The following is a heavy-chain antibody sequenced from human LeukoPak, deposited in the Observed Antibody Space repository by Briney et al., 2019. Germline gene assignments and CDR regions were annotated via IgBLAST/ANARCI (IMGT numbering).Heavy chain of an antibody. CDR2: INHSGST. D-gene: IGHD5-18*01. CDR3: ARGDSGYSYGIDY. Sequence: SETLSLACAVYGGSFSGYYWSWIRQPPGKGLEWIGEINHSGSTNYNPSLKSRVTISVDTSKNQFSLKLSSVTAADTAVYYCARGDSGYSYGIDYWGQGTLVTVSS. J-gene: IGHJ4*02. V-gene: IGHV4-34*01. CDR1: GGSFSGYY.